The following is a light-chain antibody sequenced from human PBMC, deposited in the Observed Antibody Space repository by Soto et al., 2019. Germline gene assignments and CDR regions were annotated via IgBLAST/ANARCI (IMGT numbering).Light chain of an antibody. CDR2: SNN. Sequence: QSALTQPPSASGTPGQRVTISCSGSSSNIGSNTVNWYQQLPGTAPNLLIYSNNQRPSGVPDRFSGSKSGTSASLAISGLQSEDEAAYYCAAWDDSLNAYVFGTGTKVTVL. CDR1: SSNIGSNT. V-gene: IGLV1-44*01. J-gene: IGLJ1*01. CDR3: AAWDDSLNAYV.